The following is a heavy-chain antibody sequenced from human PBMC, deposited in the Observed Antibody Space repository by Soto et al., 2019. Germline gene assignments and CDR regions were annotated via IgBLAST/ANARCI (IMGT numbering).Heavy chain of an antibody. Sequence: QVQLQESGPGLVKPSQTLSLTCTVSGGSISNGGYYWSWIRQHPGEGLEWIGYIYYSGSTYYNPSIKSRLTISVDTSKNQFSLKLSSVTAADTAVYYCARDVSWSGYSNWFDPWGQGTLVTVSS. V-gene: IGHV4-31*03. CDR1: GGSISNGGYY. J-gene: IGHJ5*02. CDR2: IYYSGST. D-gene: IGHD3-3*01. CDR3: ARDVSWSGYSNWFDP.